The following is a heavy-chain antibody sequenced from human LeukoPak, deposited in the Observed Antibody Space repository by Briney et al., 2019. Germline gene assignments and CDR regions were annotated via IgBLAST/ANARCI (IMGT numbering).Heavy chain of an antibody. V-gene: IGHV3-23*01. CDR3: ANEGWLQFSDY. CDR1: GFTFRNYA. Sequence: GGSLRLSCAASGFTFRNYAMSWVRQAPGKGLEWVSAISGSGGSTDYADSVKGRFTISRDNSENTLYLQMNSLRAEDTAVYYCANEGWLQFSDYWGQGTLVTASS. J-gene: IGHJ4*02. D-gene: IGHD5-24*01. CDR2: ISGSGGST.